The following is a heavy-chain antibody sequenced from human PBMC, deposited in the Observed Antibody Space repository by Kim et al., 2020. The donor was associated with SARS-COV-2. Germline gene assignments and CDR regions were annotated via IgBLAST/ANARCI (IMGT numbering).Heavy chain of an antibody. Sequence: GGSLRLSCAASGFTFSSYTMHWVRQAPGKGLEWVAVISYDGSNKYYADSVKGRFTISRDNSKNTLYLQMNSLRAEDTAVYYCARGGGSYSFSLDYWGQGTLVTVSS. CDR1: GFTFSSYT. CDR3: ARGGGSYSFSLDY. V-gene: IGHV3-30-3*01. J-gene: IGHJ4*02. D-gene: IGHD1-26*01. CDR2: ISYDGSNK.